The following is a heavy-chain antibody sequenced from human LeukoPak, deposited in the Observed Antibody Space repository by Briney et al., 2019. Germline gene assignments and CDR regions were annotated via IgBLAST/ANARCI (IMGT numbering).Heavy chain of an antibody. CDR1: GGSISSYY. CDR3: ASSIITMVRGHYFDY. J-gene: IGHJ4*02. CDR2: IYYSGST. Sequence: SETLSLTCTVSGGSISSYYWSWIWQPPGKGLEWIGYIYYSGSTNYNPSLKSRVTISVDTSKNQFSLKLSSVTAADTAVYYCASSIITMVRGHYFDYWGQGTLVTVSS. D-gene: IGHD3-10*01. V-gene: IGHV4-59*01.